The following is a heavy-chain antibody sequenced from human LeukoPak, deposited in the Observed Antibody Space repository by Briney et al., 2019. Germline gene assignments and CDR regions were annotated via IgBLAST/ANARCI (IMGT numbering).Heavy chain of an antibody. D-gene: IGHD4-11*01. J-gene: IGHJ6*03. CDR1: GYTFTSYD. CDR3: ARGPYSNYAGYYYYMDV. Sequence: ASVKVSCKASGYTFTSYDINWVRQATGQGLEWMGWMNPNSGNTGYARKFQGRVTITRNTSISTAYMELSSLRSEDTAVYYCARGPYSNYAGYYYYMDVWGKGTTVTVSS. V-gene: IGHV1-8*03. CDR2: MNPNSGNT.